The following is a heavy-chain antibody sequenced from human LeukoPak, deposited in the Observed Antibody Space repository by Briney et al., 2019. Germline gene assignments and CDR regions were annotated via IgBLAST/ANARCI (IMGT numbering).Heavy chain of an antibody. J-gene: IGHJ4*02. CDR1: GFTFSSYW. CDR3: ARVGYFVYSGSYRWNFDY. D-gene: IGHD1-26*01. V-gene: IGHV3-7*01. Sequence: SGGSLRLSCAASGFTFSSYWMSWVRQAPGKGLEWVANIKLDGSEKYSVDSVKGRFTISRDNAKNSLYLQMKSLRAEDTAMYYCARVGYFVYSGSYRWNFDYWGQGTLVTVSS. CDR2: IKLDGSEK.